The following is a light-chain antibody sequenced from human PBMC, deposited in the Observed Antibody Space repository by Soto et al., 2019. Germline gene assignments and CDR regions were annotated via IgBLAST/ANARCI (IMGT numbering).Light chain of an antibody. J-gene: IGKJ1*01. CDR2: DAS. V-gene: IGKV1-33*01. CDR1: QDINIY. CDR3: QQYNSYS. Sequence: DIQMTHSPSSLFASVGDRDTITCQATQDINIYLNWYQQKPGKAPNLLIYDASNLEIGVPSRFSGSGSGTHFTFTISSLQPDDFATYYCQQYNSYSFGQGTKVDIK.